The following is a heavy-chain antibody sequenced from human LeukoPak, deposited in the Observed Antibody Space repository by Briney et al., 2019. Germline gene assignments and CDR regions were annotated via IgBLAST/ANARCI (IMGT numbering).Heavy chain of an antibody. J-gene: IGHJ6*03. CDR2: IYFTGST. CDR3: ATYYGSGSDSYYYMDV. Sequence: SETLSLTCTVSGGSIGSYYWHWIRQPPGKGLEWIGYIYFTGSTNYNPSLKSRVTISVDTSKNQFSLKLRSVTAADTAVYYCATYYGSGSDSYYYMDVWGRGTTVTVSS. D-gene: IGHD3-10*01. V-gene: IGHV4-59*12. CDR1: GGSIGSYY.